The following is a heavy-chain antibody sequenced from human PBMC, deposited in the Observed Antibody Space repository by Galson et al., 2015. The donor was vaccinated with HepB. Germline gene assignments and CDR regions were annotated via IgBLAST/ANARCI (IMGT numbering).Heavy chain of an antibody. CDR3: ASDHIAVAGTLDY. CDR1: GYTFTSYY. D-gene: IGHD6-19*01. V-gene: IGHV1-46*01. CDR2: INPSGGST. J-gene: IGHJ4*02. Sequence: SVKVSCKASGYTFTSYYMHWVRQAPGQGLEWMGIINPSGGSTSYAQKFQGRVTMTRDTSTSTVYMELSSLRSEDTAVYYCASDHIAVAGTLDYWGQGTLVTVSS.